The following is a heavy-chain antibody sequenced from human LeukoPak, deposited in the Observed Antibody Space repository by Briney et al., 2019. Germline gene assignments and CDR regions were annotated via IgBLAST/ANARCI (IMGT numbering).Heavy chain of an antibody. CDR1: GDSVSSNSAA. J-gene: IGHJ6*02. D-gene: IGHD6-19*01. CDR3: ARGEAVAGLYYYYGMDV. V-gene: IGHV6-1*01. CDR2: TYYRSKWYN. Sequence: SQTLSLTCAISGDSVSSNSAAWNWIRQSPSRGLEWLGRTYYRSKWYNDYAVSVKSRITINPDTSKNQFSLQLNSVPPEDTAVYYCARGEAVAGLYYYYGMDVWGQGTTVTVSS.